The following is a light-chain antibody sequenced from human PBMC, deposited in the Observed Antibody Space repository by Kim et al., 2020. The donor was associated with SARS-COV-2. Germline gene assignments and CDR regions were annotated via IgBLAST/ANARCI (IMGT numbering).Light chain of an antibody. CDR1: QGVGNW. CDR2: TAA. Sequence: SSSVGNRFTLLCRARQGVGNWLAWFQQNAGKAPNLLIYTAATLDSGVPTRFSVSGSGAEFTPTISSLQPDDFASYYRQQNGSSLTFGQGTKVDIK. V-gene: IGKV1-5*03. J-gene: IGKJ1*01. CDR3: QQNGSSLT.